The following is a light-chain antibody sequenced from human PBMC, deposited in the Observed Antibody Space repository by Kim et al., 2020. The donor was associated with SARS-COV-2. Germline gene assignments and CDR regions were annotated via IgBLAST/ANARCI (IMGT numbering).Light chain of an antibody. Sequence: EIVMTQSPATLSVSPGERATLSCRASQSVSSNLAWYQQKPGQAPRLLIYGASNRATGIPGRFSGSGSGTEFTLTISSLQPEDFAVYYCQHSSCSPLTFGGGTRVDIK. CDR3: QHSSCSPLT. CDR1: QSVSSN. V-gene: IGKV3-15*01. J-gene: IGKJ4*01. CDR2: GAS.